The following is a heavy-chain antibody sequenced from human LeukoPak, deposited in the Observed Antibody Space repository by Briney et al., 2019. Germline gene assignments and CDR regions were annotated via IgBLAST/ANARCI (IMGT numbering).Heavy chain of an antibody. D-gene: IGHD1-1*01. CDR1: GFTFSDYE. J-gene: IGHJ2*01. CDR3: ARAPYTTVVYWYFVL. CDR2: ISSSGGTI. Sequence: GGSLKLSCAASGFTFSDYEMNWVRQAPGKGLEWVSYISSSGGTIFYTDSVKGRFTISRDNTKNSLYLQMNRLRAEDTAVYYCARAPYTTVVYWYFVLWGRGTLVTVSS. V-gene: IGHV3-48*03.